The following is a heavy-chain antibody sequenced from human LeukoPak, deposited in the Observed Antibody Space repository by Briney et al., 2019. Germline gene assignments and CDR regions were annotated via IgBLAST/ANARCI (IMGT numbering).Heavy chain of an antibody. J-gene: IGHJ4*02. CDR1: GFTVSSNY. Sequence: GGSLRLSCAASGFTVSSNYMSWVRQAPGKGLEWVSVIYSGGSTYYSDSVKGRFTISRGNSKNTLYLQMNSLRAEDTAVYYCAREDYYDSSGYYYEDWGQGTLVTVSS. V-gene: IGHV3-53*01. CDR2: IYSGGST. D-gene: IGHD3-22*01. CDR3: AREDYYDSSGYYYED.